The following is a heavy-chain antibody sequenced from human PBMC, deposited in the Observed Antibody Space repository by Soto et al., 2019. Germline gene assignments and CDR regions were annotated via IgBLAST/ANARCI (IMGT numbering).Heavy chain of an antibody. CDR1: GFTFSSYA. D-gene: IGHD2-21*02. Sequence: EVQLVESGGGLVQPGGSLRLSCAASGFTFSSYAMHWVRXXXGKGLEYVSGISSNGSRTYYANSVKGRFTISRDNSKXXXXXXXXXXXXXXXXXXXXXXXXLPFDYWGQGTLVTVSS. CDR2: ISSNGSRT. CDR3: XXXXLPFDY. V-gene: IGHV3-64*01. J-gene: IGHJ4*02.